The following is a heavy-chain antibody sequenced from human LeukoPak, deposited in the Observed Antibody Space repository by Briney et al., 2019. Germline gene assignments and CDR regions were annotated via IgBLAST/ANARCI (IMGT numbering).Heavy chain of an antibody. J-gene: IGHJ6*03. Sequence: PSETLSLTCTVSGGSISIYYWNWIRQPAGEGLEWIGRIFTSGITNYDPSLKSRVTMSVDTSKNQFSLNLSSVTAADTAVYYCARESSGNYYNPLGYMDVWGKGTTVTVSS. CDR1: GGSISIYY. CDR2: IFTSGIT. D-gene: IGHD3-10*01. V-gene: IGHV4-4*07. CDR3: ARESSGNYYNPLGYMDV.